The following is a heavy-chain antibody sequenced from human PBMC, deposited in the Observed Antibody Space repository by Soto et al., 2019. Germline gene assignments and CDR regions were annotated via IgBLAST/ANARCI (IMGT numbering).Heavy chain of an antibody. Sequence: GGSLRLSCAASGFTFSSYAMSWVRQAPGKGLEWVSAISGSGGSTYYADSVKGRFTISRDNSKNTLYLQMNSLRAEDTAVYYCARDRDDYGARDAFDIWGQGTMVSVSS. D-gene: IGHD4-17*01. CDR3: ARDRDDYGARDAFDI. CDR2: ISGSGGST. CDR1: GFTFSSYA. V-gene: IGHV3-23*01. J-gene: IGHJ3*02.